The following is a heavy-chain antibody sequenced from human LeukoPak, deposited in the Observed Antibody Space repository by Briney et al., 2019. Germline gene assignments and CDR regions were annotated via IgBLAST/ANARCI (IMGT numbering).Heavy chain of an antibody. Sequence: PGGSLRLSCAASGFTFSSYWMSWVRQAPGKGLEWVANIKQDGSEKDYVDSVKGRFTISRDNAKNSLSLQMNILRAEDTAVYYCARQYCSGGSCAYYYMDVWGKGTTVTVSS. CDR1: GFTFSSYW. J-gene: IGHJ6*03. D-gene: IGHD2-15*01. V-gene: IGHV3-7*01. CDR2: IKQDGSEK. CDR3: ARQYCSGGSCAYYYMDV.